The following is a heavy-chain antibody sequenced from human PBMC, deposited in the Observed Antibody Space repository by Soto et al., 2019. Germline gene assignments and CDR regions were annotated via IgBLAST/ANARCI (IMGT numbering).Heavy chain of an antibody. CDR2: IYWDDDK. CDR3: ARRSPEYSGYDYLDY. CDR1: GFSLSTSGVG. V-gene: IGHV2-5*02. Sequence: SGPTLVNPTQTLTLTCTFSGFSLSTSGVGVGWIRQPPGKALEWLAVIYWDDDKRYSPSLKSRLTITKDTSKNQVVLTMTTMDPVDTATYYCARRSPEYSGYDYLDYWGQGTLVTV. J-gene: IGHJ4*02. D-gene: IGHD5-12*01.